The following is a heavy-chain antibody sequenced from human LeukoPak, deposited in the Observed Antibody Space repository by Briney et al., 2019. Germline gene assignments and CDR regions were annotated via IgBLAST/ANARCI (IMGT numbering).Heavy chain of an antibody. CDR2: IKQDGSDK. CDR1: GFTFSSSW. V-gene: IGHV3-7*05. CDR3: ARGPLSRPFDY. Sequence: GESLRLSCTASGFTFSSSWMSWVRQAPGKGLEWVANIKQDGSDKYYVDSVKGRFTISGDNAKNSLYLQMDSLRAEDTAVYYCARGPLSRPFDYWGQGTLVTVSS. J-gene: IGHJ4*02. D-gene: IGHD2-15*01.